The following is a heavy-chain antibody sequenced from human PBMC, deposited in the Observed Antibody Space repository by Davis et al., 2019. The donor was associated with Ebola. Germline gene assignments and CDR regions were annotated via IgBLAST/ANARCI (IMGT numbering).Heavy chain of an antibody. Sequence: ASVKVSCKASGYTFTSYYMHWVRQAPGQGLEWMGIINPSGGSTSYAQKFQGRVTISRDTSASTTYMELSSLRSEDTAVYYCARETGGYSGCYEDWGQGTLVTVSS. CDR1: GYTFTSYY. V-gene: IGHV1-46*01. CDR3: ARETGGYSGCYED. J-gene: IGHJ4*02. D-gene: IGHD1-26*01. CDR2: INPSGGST.